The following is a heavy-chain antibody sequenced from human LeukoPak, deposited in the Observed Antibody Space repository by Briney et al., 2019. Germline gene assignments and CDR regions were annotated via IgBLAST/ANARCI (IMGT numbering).Heavy chain of an antibody. Sequence: SETLSLTCTVSGGSISSYYWSWIRQPPGKGLEWIGYTYYSGTTNYNPSLKSRVTISVDTSKNQFSLKLNSVTAADTAVYYCASRETATNKFDYWGQGTLVTVSS. J-gene: IGHJ4*02. D-gene: IGHD5-24*01. CDR1: GGSISSYY. CDR3: ASRETATNKFDY. CDR2: TYYSGTT. V-gene: IGHV4-59*01.